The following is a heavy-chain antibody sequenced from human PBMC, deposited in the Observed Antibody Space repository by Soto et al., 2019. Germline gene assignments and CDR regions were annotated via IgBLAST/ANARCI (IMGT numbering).Heavy chain of an antibody. CDR1: GVSISSYY. J-gene: IGHJ4*02. D-gene: IGHD6-19*01. Sequence: SATPSLNSPRTGVSISSYYRISIGQPPGKGLEWIGYIYYSGSTNYNPSLKSRVTISVDTSKNQFSLKLSSVTAADTAVYYCARGGGWYLYYFDYWGQGTLVTVS. V-gene: IGHV4-59*12. CDR3: ARGGGWYLYYFDY. CDR2: IYYSGST.